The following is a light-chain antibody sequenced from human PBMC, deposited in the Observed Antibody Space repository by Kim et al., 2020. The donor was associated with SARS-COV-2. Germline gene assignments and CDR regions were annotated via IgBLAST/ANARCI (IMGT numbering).Light chain of an antibody. CDR2: AKN. V-gene: IGLV3-19*01. CDR3: KSRDTSGDRLV. CDR1: SLRTYY. J-gene: IGLJ2*01. Sequence: SSELTQDPAVSVALGQTVRITCQGDSLRTYYASWYQQKPGQAPSLVIYAKNNRPSGIPDRFSGSSSGDTASFTISGAQAEDEADYYCKSRDTSGDRLVFG.